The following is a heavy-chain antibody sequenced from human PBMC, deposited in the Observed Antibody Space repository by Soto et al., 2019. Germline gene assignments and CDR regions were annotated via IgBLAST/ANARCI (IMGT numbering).Heavy chain of an antibody. D-gene: IGHD5-12*01. CDR2: INAGNGNT. Sequence: GASVKVSCKASGYTFTSYAMHWVRQAPGQRLEWMGWINAGNGNTKYSQKFQGRVTITRDTSASTAYMELSSLRSEDTAVYYCARDPQSGYDSIWHYYYYGMDVWGQGTTVTVSS. CDR1: GYTFTSYA. CDR3: ARDPQSGYDSIWHYYYYGMDV. V-gene: IGHV1-3*01. J-gene: IGHJ6*02.